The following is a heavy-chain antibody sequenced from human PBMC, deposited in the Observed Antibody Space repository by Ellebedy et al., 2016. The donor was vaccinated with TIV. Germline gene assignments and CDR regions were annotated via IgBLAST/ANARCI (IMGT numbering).Heavy chain of an antibody. J-gene: IGHJ5*02. D-gene: IGHD1-1*01. Sequence: MPGGSLRLSCTVSGYSISSGYYWGWIRQPPGKGLEWIGEINPSGVINYDPSLKSRVTISADTSKNQVSLRLSSVSAADTAIYFCAKGLGGLQLWFDPWGQGTLVTVSS. CDR2: INPSGVI. CDR1: GYSISSGYY. CDR3: AKGLGGLQLWFDP. V-gene: IGHV4-38-2*02.